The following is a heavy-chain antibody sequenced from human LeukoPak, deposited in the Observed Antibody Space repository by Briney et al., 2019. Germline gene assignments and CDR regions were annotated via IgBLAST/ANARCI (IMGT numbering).Heavy chain of an antibody. CDR3: ARPLLGYCSGGSSYEREYYFDY. Sequence: GESLKISCKGSGYSFTSYWIGWVRQMPGKGLEWMGIIYPGDSDTRYSPSFQGQVTISADKSISTAYLQWSSLKASDTAMYYCARPLLGYCSGGSSYEREYYFDYWGQGTLVTVSS. D-gene: IGHD2-15*01. CDR2: IYPGDSDT. V-gene: IGHV5-51*01. CDR1: GYSFTSYW. J-gene: IGHJ4*02.